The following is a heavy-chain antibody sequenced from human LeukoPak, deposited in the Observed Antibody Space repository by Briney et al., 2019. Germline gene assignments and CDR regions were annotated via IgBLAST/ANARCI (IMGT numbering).Heavy chain of an antibody. CDR3: ARTRRGYTYGFPSRELLKAFDI. J-gene: IGHJ3*02. V-gene: IGHV4-59*01. CDR2: IYYTGST. CDR1: GGSISSYY. Sequence: SETLSLTCTVSGGSISSYYWSWIRRPPGKGLEWIGYIYYTGSTKYKSSLKSRVTMSLDTSKKQLSLNLTSVTAADTGVYFCARTRRGYTYGFPSRELLKAFDIWGQGTMVPVSS. D-gene: IGHD5-18*01.